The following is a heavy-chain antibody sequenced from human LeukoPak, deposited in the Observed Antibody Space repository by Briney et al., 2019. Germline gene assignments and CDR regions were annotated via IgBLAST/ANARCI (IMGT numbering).Heavy chain of an antibody. J-gene: IGHJ4*02. V-gene: IGHV3-23*01. Sequence: GASLRISCAASGFTFSSYAMSWVRQAPGKGLEWVSAISGSGGSTYYADSVKGRFTISRDNSKNTLYLQMNSLRAEDTAAYYCAKEPYGSGSYPYHDYWGQGTLVTVSS. D-gene: IGHD3-10*01. CDR3: AKEPYGSGSYPYHDY. CDR1: GFTFSSYA. CDR2: ISGSGGST.